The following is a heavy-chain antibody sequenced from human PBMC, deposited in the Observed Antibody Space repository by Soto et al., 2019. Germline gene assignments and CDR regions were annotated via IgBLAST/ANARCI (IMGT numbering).Heavy chain of an antibody. V-gene: IGHV1-69*13. CDR3: ARGPDRSGFYLFDY. CDR2: NIPLPGTT. J-gene: IGHJ4*02. Sequence: SVKVSCKPSGGTFSNLAISWVRQAPGQGPEWMGGNIPLPGTTNYAQKFQGRVTITADESMTTAYMELSSLRYGDTAVYYCARGPDRSGFYLFDYWGQGTLVTVSS. CDR1: GGTFSNLA. D-gene: IGHD3-22*01.